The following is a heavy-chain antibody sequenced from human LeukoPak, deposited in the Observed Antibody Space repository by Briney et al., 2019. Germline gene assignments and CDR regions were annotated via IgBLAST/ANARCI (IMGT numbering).Heavy chain of an antibody. D-gene: IGHD6-19*01. CDR3: ARDREESIAVAGTSDY. CDR1: GYTFTSYG. Sequence: ASVKVSCKASGYTFTSYGISWVRQAPGQGLEWMGWISGYKDKTNYAQKFQGRVTMTIDTSTSTAYMELRSLRSDDTAVYYCARDREESIAVAGTSDYWGQGTLVTVSS. V-gene: IGHV1-18*01. CDR2: ISGYKDKT. J-gene: IGHJ4*02.